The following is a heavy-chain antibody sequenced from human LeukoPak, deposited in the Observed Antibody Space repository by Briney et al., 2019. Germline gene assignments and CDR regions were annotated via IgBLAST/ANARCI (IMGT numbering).Heavy chain of an antibody. V-gene: IGHV3-73*01. J-gene: IGHJ4*02. D-gene: IGHD3-10*01. CDR3: TRHLDYGSEKPDY. CDR2: IRSKANSYAT. Sequence: GGSLKLSCAASGFAFSGSAMQWVRQASGKGLEWVGRIRSKANSYATAYAASVKGRSTISRDDSKNTAYLQMNSLKTEDTAVYYCTRHLDYGSEKPDYWGQGTLSPSPQ. CDR1: GFAFSGSA.